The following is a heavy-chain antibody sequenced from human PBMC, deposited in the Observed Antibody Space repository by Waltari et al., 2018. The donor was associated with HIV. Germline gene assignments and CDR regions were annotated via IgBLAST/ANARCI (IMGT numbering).Heavy chain of an antibody. V-gene: IGHV4-38-2*02. CDR2: IYNTGRT. CDR3: ARVPYDSSSYYYLPVGAFDI. Sequence: QVHLQESGPGLVKPSETLSLTCTAPGYSLSRAYSWGWIRQPPGKGLEWIGSIYNTGRTYYNPSLESLVTISVDTSKNQFSLKLSSVTAADTAVYYCARVPYDSSSYYYLPVGAFDIWGQGTMVTVSS. CDR1: GYSLSRAYS. D-gene: IGHD3-22*01. J-gene: IGHJ3*02.